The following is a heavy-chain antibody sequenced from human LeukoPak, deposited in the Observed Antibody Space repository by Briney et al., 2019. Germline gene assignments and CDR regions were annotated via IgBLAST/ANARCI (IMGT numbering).Heavy chain of an antibody. CDR2: INHSGST. CDR1: GGSFSGYY. CDR3: ARLSASDYNKDY. V-gene: IGHV4-34*01. Sequence: SETLSLTCAVYGGSFSGYYWSWIRQPPGKGLEWIGEINHSGSTNYNPSLKSPVTISVDTSKNQFSLKVSSLTAADTAVYYCARLSASDYNKDYWGQGTLVTVSS. D-gene: IGHD4-11*01. J-gene: IGHJ4*02.